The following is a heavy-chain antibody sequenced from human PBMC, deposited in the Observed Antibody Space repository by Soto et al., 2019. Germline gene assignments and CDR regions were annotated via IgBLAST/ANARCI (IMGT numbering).Heavy chain of an antibody. CDR2: IIPIFGTA. CDR3: ARDRYYYDSSGSPTYGMDV. CDR1: GGTFSSYA. Sequence: QVQLVQSGAEVKKPGSSVKVSCKASGGTFSSYAISWVRQAPGQGLEWMGGIIPIFGTANYAQKFQGRVTITADESTSTAYMELSSLRSEDTAVYYCARDRYYYDSSGSPTYGMDVWGQGTTVTVSS. J-gene: IGHJ6*02. V-gene: IGHV1-69*12. D-gene: IGHD3-22*01.